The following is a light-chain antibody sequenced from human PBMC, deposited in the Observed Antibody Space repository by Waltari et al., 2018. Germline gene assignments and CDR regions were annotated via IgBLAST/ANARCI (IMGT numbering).Light chain of an antibody. CDR3: NSYAGSNNWV. J-gene: IGLJ3*02. Sequence: QSALTQPPSASGSPGQSVTISCPGTRSDVCGYEYVSWYQQHPGKAPKLMIYEVSKRPSGVPDRFSGSKSGNTASLTVSGLQAEDEADYYCNSYAGSNNWVFGGGTKLTVL. V-gene: IGLV2-8*01. CDR1: RSDVCGYEY. CDR2: EVS.